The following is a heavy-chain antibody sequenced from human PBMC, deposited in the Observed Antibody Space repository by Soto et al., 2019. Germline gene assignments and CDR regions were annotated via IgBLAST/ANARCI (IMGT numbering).Heavy chain of an antibody. CDR1: GGSISSEGYY. CDR3: AGGRGYSYGPYYFDY. V-gene: IGHV4-31*03. CDR2: IYYSGTT. Sequence: SETLSLTCTVSGGSISSEGYYWSWFRQLPGKGLEWIGDIYYSGTTYHNPSLRSRLTISGDASKNQFSLKLSSVTAADTALYYCAGGRGYSYGPYYFDYWGQGTLVTVSS. D-gene: IGHD5-18*01. J-gene: IGHJ4*02.